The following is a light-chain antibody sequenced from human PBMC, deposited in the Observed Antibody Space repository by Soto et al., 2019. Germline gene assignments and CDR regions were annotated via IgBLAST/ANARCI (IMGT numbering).Light chain of an antibody. CDR1: QSVNNY. CDR3: QQYSALPMT. Sequence: EIWVTQSPATLSLSQGYRSTLSCMASQSVNNYLAWCQQKPGQAPRLLIYGASTRAAGIPDRFSGSASGTDFTLTISRLEPEDFTVYFCQQYSALPMTFGQGTRLEI. J-gene: IGKJ5*01. CDR2: GAS. V-gene: IGKV3-20*01.